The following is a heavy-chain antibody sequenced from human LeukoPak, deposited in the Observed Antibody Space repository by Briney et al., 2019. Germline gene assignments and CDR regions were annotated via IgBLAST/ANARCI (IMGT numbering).Heavy chain of an antibody. D-gene: IGHD3-22*01. CDR1: GYTFTSYG. J-gene: IGHJ6*02. CDR2: ISAYNGNT. Sequence: GASVKVSCKASGYTFTSYGFSWVRQAPGPGIEWMGWISAYNGNTNYAQKLQGRVTMTTDTSTSTAYMELRSLRSDDTAVYYCARVGGLSSSGYYYDYYGMDVWGQGTTVTVSS. CDR3: ARVGGLSSSGYYYDYYGMDV. V-gene: IGHV1-18*01.